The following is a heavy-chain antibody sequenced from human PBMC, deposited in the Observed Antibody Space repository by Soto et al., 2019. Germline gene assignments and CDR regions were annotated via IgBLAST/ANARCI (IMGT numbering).Heavy chain of an antibody. CDR1: GGTFSSYA. J-gene: IGHJ4*02. V-gene: IGHV1-69*13. CDR3: ARTVIFDDFWSGYFDY. Sequence: SVKVSCKASGGTFSSYAISWVRQAPGQGLEWMGGIIPIFGTANYAQKFQGRVTITADESTSTAYMELSSLRSEDTAVYYCARTVIFDDFWSGYFDYWGQGTLVTVSS. CDR2: IIPIFGTA. D-gene: IGHD3-3*01.